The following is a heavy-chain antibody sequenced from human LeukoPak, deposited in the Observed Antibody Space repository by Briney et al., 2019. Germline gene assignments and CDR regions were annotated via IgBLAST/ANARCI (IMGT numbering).Heavy chain of an antibody. Sequence: ASVKVSCKASGYTFTSYDINWVRQATGQGLEWMGWMNPNSGNTGYAQKFQGRVTMTRNTSISTAYMELSSLRSEDTAVYYCARGEVTLYYYYMDVWGKGTTVTISS. CDR1: GYTFTSYD. CDR2: MNPNSGNT. J-gene: IGHJ6*03. CDR3: ARGEVTLYYYYMDV. D-gene: IGHD3-10*01. V-gene: IGHV1-8*01.